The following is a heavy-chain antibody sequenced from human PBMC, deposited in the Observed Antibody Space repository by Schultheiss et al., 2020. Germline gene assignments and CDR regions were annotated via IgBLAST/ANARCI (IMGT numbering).Heavy chain of an antibody. Sequence: GGSLRLSCAASGFTFSSYSMNWVRQAPGKGLEWVSSISSSSSYIYYADSVKGRFTISRDNAKNSLYLQMNSLRAEDTAVYYCARGYSSILNYYYYYMDVWGKGTTVTVA. CDR1: GFTFSSYS. V-gene: IGHV3-21*01. D-gene: IGHD6-13*01. CDR2: ISSSSSYI. CDR3: ARGYSSILNYYYYYMDV. J-gene: IGHJ6*03.